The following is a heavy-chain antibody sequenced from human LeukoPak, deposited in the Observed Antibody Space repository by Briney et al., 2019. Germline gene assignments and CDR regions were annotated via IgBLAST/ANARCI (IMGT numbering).Heavy chain of an antibody. D-gene: IGHD3-10*01. CDR1: GGSFSGYY. CDR2: INHSGST. J-gene: IGHJ5*02. CDR3: ARSAQPRPNYYYGSGSYNWFDP. Sequence: PSETLSLTCAVYGGSFSGYYWSWIRQPPGKGLEWIGEINHSGSTNYNPSLKSRVTISVDTSKNQFSLKLSSVTAADTAVYYCARSAQPRPNYYYGSGSYNWFDPWGQGTLVTVSS. V-gene: IGHV4-34*01.